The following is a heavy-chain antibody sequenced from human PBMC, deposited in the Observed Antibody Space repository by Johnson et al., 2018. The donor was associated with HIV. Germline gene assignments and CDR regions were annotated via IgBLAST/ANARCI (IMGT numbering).Heavy chain of an antibody. CDR1: GFTVSSNY. CDR2: ISWNSGSI. V-gene: IGHV3-20*04. Sequence: VQLVESGGGLIQPGGSLRLSCAASGFTVSSNYMNWVRQAPGKGLEWVSGISWNSGSIGYADSVRGRFTISRDNAKNSLYLQMNSLRAEDTALYYCARGGLGYQNIHDPFDIWGQGTMVTVSS. J-gene: IGHJ3*02. CDR3: ARGGLGYQNIHDPFDI. D-gene: IGHD3-16*02.